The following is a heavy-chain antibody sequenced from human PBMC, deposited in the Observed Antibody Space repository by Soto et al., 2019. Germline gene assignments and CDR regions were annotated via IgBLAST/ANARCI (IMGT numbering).Heavy chain of an antibody. CDR1: GGSINSYW. CDR3: AGDIGSFAYGEGY. CDR2: VYSSGTT. J-gene: IGHJ4*02. D-gene: IGHD3-10*01. V-gene: IGHV4-4*07. Sequence: SETLSLTCSVSGGSINSYWWSWIRQPAGKGLEWIGRVYSSGTTDYNPSLNSRATMSVETSKNQFSLKLSSVTAADTAVYYCAGDIGSFAYGEGYWGQGIQVTVSS.